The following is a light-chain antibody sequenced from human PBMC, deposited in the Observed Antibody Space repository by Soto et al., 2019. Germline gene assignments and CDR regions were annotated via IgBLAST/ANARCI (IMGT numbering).Light chain of an antibody. CDR3: SSYTTSNTRQIV. CDR2: DVS. V-gene: IGLV2-14*03. Sequence: QSALTQPASVSGSPGQSITISCTGTRSDVGGYNYVSWYQHNPGKAPKLIIYDVSNRPSGVSIRFSGSKSDNTASLTISGLQPEDEADYHCSSYTTSNTRQIVFGTGTKVTVL. CDR1: RSDVGGYNY. J-gene: IGLJ1*01.